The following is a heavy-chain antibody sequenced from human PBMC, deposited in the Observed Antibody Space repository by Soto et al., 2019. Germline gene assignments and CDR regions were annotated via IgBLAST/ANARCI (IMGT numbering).Heavy chain of an antibody. D-gene: IGHD2-15*01. CDR3: ARVRSTVVTPLDGFDL. CDR2: IWFDGSDE. Sequence: GGSLRLSWAAAGCTFVGYGVHWILQGPGKGLERVAVIWFDGSDEYYADCVKGRFTFSRDNYKNSLYLQMNSLRYEYTSVYYCARVRSTVVTPLDGFDLCVQGVMFSGSS. J-gene: IGHJ3*01. CDR1: GCTFVGYG. V-gene: IGHV3-33*01.